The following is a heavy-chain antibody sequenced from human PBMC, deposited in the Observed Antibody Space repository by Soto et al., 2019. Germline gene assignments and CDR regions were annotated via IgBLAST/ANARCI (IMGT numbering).Heavy chain of an antibody. CDR3: ARLIGYCTNGVCYTGVIWFDP. CDR2: ISAYNGNT. CDR1: GYTFTSYG. Sequence: ASVKVSCKASGYTFTSYGISWVRQAPGQGLEWMGWISAYNGNTNYAQKLQGRVTMTTDTSTSTAYMELRSLRSDDTAVYYCARLIGYCTNGVCYTGVIWFDPWGQGTLVTVSS. J-gene: IGHJ5*02. D-gene: IGHD2-8*01. V-gene: IGHV1-18*01.